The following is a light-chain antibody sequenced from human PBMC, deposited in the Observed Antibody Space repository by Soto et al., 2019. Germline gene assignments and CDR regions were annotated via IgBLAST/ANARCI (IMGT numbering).Light chain of an antibody. Sequence: EVGMTKYTATLSVSPGERATLSCRASQNVGSRYLAWYQQKPGQAPRLLIYGTSNRATGIPDRFSGSGSGTDFSLTISSLEPGDLAVYYCQQYGSSPRTFGQGTKVDIK. CDR1: QNVGSRY. CDR2: GTS. CDR3: QQYGSSPRT. J-gene: IGKJ1*01. V-gene: IGKV3-20*01.